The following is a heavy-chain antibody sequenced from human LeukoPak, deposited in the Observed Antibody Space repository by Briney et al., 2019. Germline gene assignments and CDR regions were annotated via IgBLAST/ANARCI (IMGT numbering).Heavy chain of an antibody. V-gene: IGHV3-9*01. CDR1: GFTFDDYA. D-gene: IGHD4-23*01. CDR3: AKDKYGGNPANYFDY. Sequence: PGGSLRLSCAASGFTFDDYAMHWVRQAPGKGLEWVSGISWNSGSIGYADSVKGRFTISRDNAKNSLYLQMNSLRAEDTALYYCAKDKYGGNPANYFDYWGQGTLVTVSS. CDR2: ISWNSGSI. J-gene: IGHJ4*02.